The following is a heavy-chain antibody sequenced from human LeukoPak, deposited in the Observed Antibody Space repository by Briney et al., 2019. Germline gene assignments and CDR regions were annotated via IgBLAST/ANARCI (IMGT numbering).Heavy chain of an antibody. CDR1: GGSFSGYY. CDR2: INHSGST. CDR3: ALRSIAAAEGWFDP. J-gene: IGHJ5*02. D-gene: IGHD6-13*01. Sequence: SETLSLTCAVYGGSFSGYYWSWIRQPPGKGLEWIGEINHSGSTNYNPSLKSRVTISVDTSKNQFSLKLSSVTAADTAVYYCALRSIAAAEGWFDPWGQGTLVTVSS. V-gene: IGHV4-34*01.